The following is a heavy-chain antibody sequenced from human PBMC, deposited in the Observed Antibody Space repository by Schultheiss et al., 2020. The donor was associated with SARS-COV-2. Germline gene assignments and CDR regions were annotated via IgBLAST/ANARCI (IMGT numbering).Heavy chain of an antibody. V-gene: IGHV3-30-3*01. Sequence: GGSLRLSCAASGFTFSSYAIHWVRQAPGKGLEWVTVISHDGSNKYYADSVKGRFTISRDNSKNTLYLQVNSLRAEDTAVYYCAKDRDCSGGSCGFDYWGQGTLVTVSS. CDR2: ISHDGSNK. CDR3: AKDRDCSGGSCGFDY. CDR1: GFTFSSYA. J-gene: IGHJ4*02. D-gene: IGHD2-15*01.